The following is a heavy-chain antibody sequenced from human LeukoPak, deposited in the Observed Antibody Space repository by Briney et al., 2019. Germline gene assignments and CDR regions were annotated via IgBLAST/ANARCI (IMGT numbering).Heavy chain of an antibody. J-gene: IGHJ3*02. CDR3: ARETRGDYYDSSGYYHAFDI. CDR2: IIPILGTA. D-gene: IGHD3-22*01. Sequence: SVKVSCKASRGTFSSYAISWVRQAPGQGLEWMGGIIPILGTANYVQKFQGRVTITADESTSTAYMELSSLRSEDTAVYYCARETRGDYYDSSGYYHAFDIWGQGTMVTVSS. CDR1: RGTFSSYA. V-gene: IGHV1-69*13.